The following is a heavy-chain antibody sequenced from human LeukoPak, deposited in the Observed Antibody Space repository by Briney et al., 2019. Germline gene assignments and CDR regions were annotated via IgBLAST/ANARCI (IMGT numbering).Heavy chain of an antibody. J-gene: IGHJ6*02. CDR2: VNPNSGGT. Sequence: ASVKVSCKASGYTFTGYYMHWVRQAPGQGLDWMGWVNPNSGGTNYAQAFQGRVTMTRDTSISTAYMELSRLRSDDTAVYYCARDLSPLLWFGELVPRGAPDYYYYYGMDVWGQGTTVTVSS. D-gene: IGHD3-10*01. CDR3: ARDLSPLLWFGELVPRGAPDYYYYYGMDV. V-gene: IGHV1-2*02. CDR1: GYTFTGYY.